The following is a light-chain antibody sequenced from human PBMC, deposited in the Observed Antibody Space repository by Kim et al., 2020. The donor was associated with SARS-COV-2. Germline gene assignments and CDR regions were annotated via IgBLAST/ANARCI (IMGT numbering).Light chain of an antibody. CDR2: DVS. CDR3: TSYTTISTRV. CDR1: SSDVGAYNY. V-gene: IGLV2-14*03. J-gene: IGLJ1*01. Sequence: QSASVSGSPGQSITISCTGTSSDVGAYNYVSWYQQHPGKAPKVMIYDVSNRPSGVSNRFSGSKSGNTASLTISGLQAEDEADYYCTSYTTISTRVFGTGTKVTVL.